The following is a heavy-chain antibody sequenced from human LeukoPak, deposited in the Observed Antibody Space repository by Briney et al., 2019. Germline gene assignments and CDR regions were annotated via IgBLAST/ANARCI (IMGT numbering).Heavy chain of an antibody. CDR3: AREVAIVRGVRNWFDS. CDR2: TFYRSKLYY. V-gene: IGHV6-1*01. J-gene: IGHJ5*01. CDR1: GDSVSSNDAA. Sequence: SQTLSLTCGLSGDSVSSNDAAWSWLRQSPSRGLEWLGSTFYRSKLYYDYAPSVRSRITINPDTSKSQFSLQLDSVTPEDTAVYYCAREVAIVRGVRNWFDSWGPGILVTVSS. D-gene: IGHD3-10*01.